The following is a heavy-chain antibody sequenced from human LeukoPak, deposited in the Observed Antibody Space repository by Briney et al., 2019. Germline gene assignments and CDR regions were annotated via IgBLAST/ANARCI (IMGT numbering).Heavy chain of an antibody. V-gene: IGHV3-74*01. J-gene: IGHJ4*02. CDR3: ARAWGTTDY. D-gene: IGHD3-16*01. CDR1: GFTFSNFW. CDR2: IYGDGSFT. Sequence: GGSLRLSCAASGFTFSNFWMHWVRQAPGKGLVWVALIYGDGSFTRYADSVKGRFTISRDNAKNSLYLQMNSLRAEDTAVYYCARAWGTTDYWGQGTLVTVSS.